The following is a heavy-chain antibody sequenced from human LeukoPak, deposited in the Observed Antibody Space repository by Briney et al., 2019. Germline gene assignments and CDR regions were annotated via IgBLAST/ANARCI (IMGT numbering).Heavy chain of an antibody. CDR2: IYSGGST. CDR3: ARVLRGMDV. J-gene: IGHJ6*02. Sequence: GGSLRLSCAASGFTFSSYSMNWVRQAPGKGLEWVAVIYSGGSTSYADSVKGRFTISRDNSKNTVYLQMNRLRAEDTAVYYCARVLRGMDVWGQGTTVTVS. D-gene: IGHD3-10*01. V-gene: IGHV3-66*01. CDR1: GFTFSSYS.